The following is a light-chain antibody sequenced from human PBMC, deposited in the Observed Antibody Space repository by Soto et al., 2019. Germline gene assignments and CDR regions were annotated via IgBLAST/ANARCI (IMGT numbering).Light chain of an antibody. V-gene: IGKV1-17*02. Sequence: DIQMTQSPSSLSASVGDRVTITCWASQAIGTALGWYQQKPGKAPKRLIYAASSLQSGAPPRLRGSGYGTDLTITIRNMQNGDFETYFCLQHYSYTRTFGQGTKVDIK. CDR3: LQHYSYTRT. J-gene: IGKJ1*01. CDR2: AAS. CDR1: QAIGTA.